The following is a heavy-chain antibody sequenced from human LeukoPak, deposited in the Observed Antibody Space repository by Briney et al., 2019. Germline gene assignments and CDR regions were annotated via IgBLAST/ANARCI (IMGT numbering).Heavy chain of an antibody. Sequence: SETLSLTCTVSGGSISSSSYYWGWIRQPPGKGLEWIGSIYYSGSTYYNPSLKSRVTISVDTSKNQFSLKLSSVTAADTAVYFCARAPRAYCSTTGSCFQDYWGQGTLVTVSS. J-gene: IGHJ4*02. CDR1: GGSISSSSYY. V-gene: IGHV4-39*07. CDR2: IYYSGST. CDR3: ARAPRAYCSTTGSCFQDY. D-gene: IGHD2-2*01.